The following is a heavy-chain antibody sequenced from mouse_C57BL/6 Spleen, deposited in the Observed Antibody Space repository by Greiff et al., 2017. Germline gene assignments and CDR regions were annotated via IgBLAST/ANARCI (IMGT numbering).Heavy chain of an antibody. V-gene: IGHV14-4*01. D-gene: IGHD2-5*01. CDR1: GFNIKDDY. CDR3: TTNSNLAWFAY. J-gene: IGHJ3*01. CDR2: IDPENGDT. Sequence: VQLQQSGAELVRPGASVKLSCTASGFNIKDDYMHWVKQRPEQGLEWIGWIDPENGDTEYASKFQGKATITADTSSNTAYLQLSSLTSEDTAVYYCTTNSNLAWFAYWGQGTLVTVSA.